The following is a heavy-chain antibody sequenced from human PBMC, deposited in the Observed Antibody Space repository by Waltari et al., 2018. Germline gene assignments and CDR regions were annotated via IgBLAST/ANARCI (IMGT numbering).Heavy chain of an antibody. J-gene: IGHJ3*02. CDR3: AKDDRYPNDVFDI. CDR1: GFTFNTYD. CDR2: ISGAGAE. D-gene: IGHD2-2*02. Sequence: EMQLLESGGGLVQPGGSLRLSCSASGFTFNTYDMRWVRQAPGQGLEWVSGISGAGAEWYADSVRGRFTISRDNSKNTVFLQMSSLRVEDTALYYCAKDDRYPNDVFDIWGQGTMVTVSS. V-gene: IGHV3-23*01.